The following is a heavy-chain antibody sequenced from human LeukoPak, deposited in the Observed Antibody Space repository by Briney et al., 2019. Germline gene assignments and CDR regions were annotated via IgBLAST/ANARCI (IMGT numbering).Heavy chain of an antibody. CDR2: IGVGGSTQ. CDR3: AKDRVVRGVMGAFDT. V-gene: IGHV3-48*01. D-gene: IGHD3-10*01. Sequence: HPGGSLRLSCAASGFTFSYHAMNWVRHAPGKGLEWLAYIGVGGSTQYYGDSVKGRFTISRDDAKNSVYLQMNSLRAEDTAVYFCAKDRVVRGVMGAFDTWGQGTKVTASS. J-gene: IGHJ3*02. CDR1: GFTFSYHA.